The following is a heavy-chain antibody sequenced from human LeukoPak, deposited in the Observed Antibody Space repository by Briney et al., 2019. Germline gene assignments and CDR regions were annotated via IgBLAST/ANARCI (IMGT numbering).Heavy chain of an antibody. CDR1: GFTFSSYA. V-gene: IGHV3-23*01. D-gene: IGHD6-19*01. CDR3: AKGTDSSGWYPLDY. Sequence: PGGSLRLSCAASGFTFSSYAMSWVRQAPGKGLEWVSAISGSGGSTYYADSVKGRFTISRDNSKNTLYLQMNSLRAEDTAVYYCAKGTDSSGWYPLDYWGQGTLVTVSS. CDR2: ISGSGGST. J-gene: IGHJ4*02.